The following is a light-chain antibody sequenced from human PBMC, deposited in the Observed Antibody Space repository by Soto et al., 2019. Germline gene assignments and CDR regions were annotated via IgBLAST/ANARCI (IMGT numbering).Light chain of an antibody. CDR1: QSISSY. CDR3: QQSYSTPT. CDR2: AAS. V-gene: IGKV1-39*01. J-gene: IGKJ1*01. Sequence: DIQMTQSPSSLSASVGDRVTITCRASQSISSYLNWYQQKPGKAPKLLIYAASSLQSGVPSRFSGSGSGTDFTLTLSILQPEEVATYYCQQSYSTPTFGQGTKLAIK.